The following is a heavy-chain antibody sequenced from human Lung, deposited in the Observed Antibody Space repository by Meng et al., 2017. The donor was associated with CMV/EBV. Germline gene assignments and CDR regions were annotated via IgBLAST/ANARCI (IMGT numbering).Heavy chain of an antibody. Sequence: RFSDYYLSWIRQAPGKGLEWISHISNSGNTISYGDSVKGRFTISRDNAKNSLFLHMISLRVEDTAVYYCATTIIDNWNDEDRFDSWGQGTLVTVSS. CDR2: ISNSGNTI. CDR1: RFSDYY. D-gene: IGHD1-20*01. J-gene: IGHJ4*02. V-gene: IGHV3-11*01. CDR3: ATTIIDNWNDEDRFDS.